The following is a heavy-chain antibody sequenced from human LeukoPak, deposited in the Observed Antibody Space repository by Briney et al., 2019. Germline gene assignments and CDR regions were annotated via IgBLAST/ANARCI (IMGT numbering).Heavy chain of an antibody. J-gene: IGHJ4*02. CDR1: GGSISGSSYY. V-gene: IGHV4-39*01. CDR3: ARSLRGAAHHFDY. D-gene: IGHD6-6*01. CDR2: IYYSGNT. Sequence: SETLSLTCTVSGGSISGSSYYWGWIRQPPGKGLEWIGSIYYSGNTYYNPSLKSRVTISVDTSKNQFSLKLSSVTAADTAVYYCARSLRGAAHHFDYWGQGTLVTVSS.